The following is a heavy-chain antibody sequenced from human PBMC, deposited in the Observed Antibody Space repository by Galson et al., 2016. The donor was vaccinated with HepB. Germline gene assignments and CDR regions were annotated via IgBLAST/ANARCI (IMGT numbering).Heavy chain of an antibody. CDR1: GGTFNNYG. CDR2: IIPAYGLE. D-gene: IGHD3/OR15-3a*01. CDR3: VTERGGTGFDI. J-gene: IGHJ3*02. Sequence: SVKVSCKASGGTFNNYGINWLRQAPGQSLEWMGGIIPAYGLEDSAQSFEGRVTLTADESASTAYLELRGLRSDDTAVYYCVTERGGTGFDIWGQGTMVTVSS. V-gene: IGHV1-69*13.